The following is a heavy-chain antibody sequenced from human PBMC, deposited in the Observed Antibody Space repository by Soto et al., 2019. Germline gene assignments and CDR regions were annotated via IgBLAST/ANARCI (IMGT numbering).Heavy chain of an antibody. CDR3: ASQIGYCSGGSCYSHY. Sequence: QVQLVQSGAEVKKPGSSVKVSCKASGGTFSSYTISWVRQAPGQGLEWMGRIIPILGIANYAQKFRGRVTITADKSTSTAYMELSSLRSEDTAVYYCASQIGYCSGGSCYSHYWGQGTLVTVSS. J-gene: IGHJ4*02. CDR2: IIPILGIA. V-gene: IGHV1-69*02. D-gene: IGHD2-15*01. CDR1: GGTFSSYT.